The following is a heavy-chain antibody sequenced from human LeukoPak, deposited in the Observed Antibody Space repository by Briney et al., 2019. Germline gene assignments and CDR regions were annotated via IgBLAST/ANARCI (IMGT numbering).Heavy chain of an antibody. CDR2: ISSSSSTI. CDR1: GFTFSSYS. CDR3: ARDLDDSSGYYYAAFDI. Sequence: GGSLRLSCAASGFTFSSYSMNWVRQAPGKGLEWVSYISSSSSTIYYADSVKGRFTISRDNAKNSLYLQMNSLRAEDTAVYYCARDLDDSSGYYYAAFDIWGQGTMVTVSS. V-gene: IGHV3-48*01. J-gene: IGHJ3*02. D-gene: IGHD3-22*01.